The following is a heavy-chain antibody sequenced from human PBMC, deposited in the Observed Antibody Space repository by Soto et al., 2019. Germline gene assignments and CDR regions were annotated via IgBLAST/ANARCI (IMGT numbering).Heavy chain of an antibody. CDR2: MYHSGST. V-gene: IGHV4-30-2*02. Sequence: KPSETLSLTCAVSGGSISSGGYSWSWIRQPPGKGLEWIGYMYHSGSTYYNPSLKSRVTISIDRSKNQFSLKLSSVTTADTALYYCATGRVLYGSEYWGQGTLVTVSS. CDR3: ATGRVLYGSEY. D-gene: IGHD3-10*01. J-gene: IGHJ4*02. CDR1: GGSISSGGYS.